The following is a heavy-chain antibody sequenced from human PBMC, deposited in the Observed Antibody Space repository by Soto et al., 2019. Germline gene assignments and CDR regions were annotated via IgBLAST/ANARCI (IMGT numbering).Heavy chain of an antibody. CDR2: INPNSGGT. CDR1: GYTFTGYY. CDR3: ARGTIAVAGTYYVMDV. D-gene: IGHD6-19*01. V-gene: IGHV1-2*04. Sequence: ASVKVSCKASGYTFTGYYMHWVRQAPGQGLEWMGWINPNSGGTNYAQKFQGWVTMTRDTSISTAYMELSRLRSDDTAVYYCARGTIAVAGTYYVMDVRGQGTTVTVSS. J-gene: IGHJ6*02.